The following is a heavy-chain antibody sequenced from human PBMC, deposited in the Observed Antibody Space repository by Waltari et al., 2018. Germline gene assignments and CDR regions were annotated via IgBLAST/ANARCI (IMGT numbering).Heavy chain of an antibody. CDR3: AGGSSSWYFGY. CDR2: IYHSGST. D-gene: IGHD6-6*01. Sequence: VQLQESAPGLLKPSEPLSLTCAVSGYSISRCSFWGWSRQPPGKGLEWIGRIYHSGSTYYNPSLKSRVTISVDTSKNQFALKLSSVTAADTAVYYCAGGSSSWYFGYWGQGTLVTVSS. CDR1: GYSISRCSF. V-gene: IGHV4-38-2*01. J-gene: IGHJ4*02.